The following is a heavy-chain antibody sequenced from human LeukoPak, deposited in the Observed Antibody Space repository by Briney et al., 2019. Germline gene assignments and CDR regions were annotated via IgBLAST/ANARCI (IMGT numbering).Heavy chain of an antibody. CDR3: ARKYYGSGSYPNYYYGMDV. J-gene: IGHJ6*02. CDR2: IIPIFGTA. D-gene: IGHD3-10*01. Sequence: SVKVSCKASGGTFSSYAITWVRQAPGQGLEWMGGIIPIFGTANYAQKFQGRVTITADESTSTAYKELNSLRSEDTAVFYCARKYYGSGSYPNYYYGMDVWGQGTTVIVSS. CDR1: GGTFSSYA. V-gene: IGHV1-69*01.